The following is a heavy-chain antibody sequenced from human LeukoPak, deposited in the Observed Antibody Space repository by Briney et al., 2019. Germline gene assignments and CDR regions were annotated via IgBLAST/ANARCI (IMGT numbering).Heavy chain of an antibody. D-gene: IGHD6-13*01. CDR2: INHSGGT. V-gene: IGHV4-34*01. CDR1: GGSFSGYY. CDR3: ARTYSSSWYESPPYALDI. Sequence: PSETLSLTCAVYGGSFSGYYWSWIRQPPGKGLEWIGEINHSGGTNYNPSLKSRVTISVDTSKNQFSLKLSSVTAADTAVYYCARTYSSSWYESPPYALDIWGQGTMVTVSS. J-gene: IGHJ3*02.